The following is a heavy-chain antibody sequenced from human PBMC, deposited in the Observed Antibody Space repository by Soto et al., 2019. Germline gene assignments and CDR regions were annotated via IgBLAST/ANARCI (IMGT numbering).Heavy chain of an antibody. J-gene: IGHJ6*02. V-gene: IGHV3-7*03. D-gene: IGHD3-9*01. CDR1: GATCSSYW. CDR2: IDTNGGER. CDR3: VRGGTGRWLDYLGLDV. Sequence: PWGSLRLSCAASGATCSSYWMSWVRRAPGRGLEWVANIDTNGGERHYVDSVKGRFTISRDNAKNSVLLQMNSLKVEDAAVYYCVRGGTGRWLDYLGLDVWRQGTTVTVSS.